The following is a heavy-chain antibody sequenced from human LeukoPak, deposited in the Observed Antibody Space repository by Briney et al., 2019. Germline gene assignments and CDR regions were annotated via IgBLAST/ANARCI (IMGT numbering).Heavy chain of an antibody. Sequence: SETLSLTCAVYGGSFSGYYWSWIRQPPGKGLEWIGEINHSGSTNYNPSLKSRVTMSVDTSKNQFSLKLSSVTAADTAVYYCARTRNTYYYDSSGYSVYWGQGTLVTVSS. J-gene: IGHJ4*02. CDR1: GGSFSGYY. CDR3: ARTRNTYYYDSSGYSVY. D-gene: IGHD3-22*01. V-gene: IGHV4-34*01. CDR2: INHSGST.